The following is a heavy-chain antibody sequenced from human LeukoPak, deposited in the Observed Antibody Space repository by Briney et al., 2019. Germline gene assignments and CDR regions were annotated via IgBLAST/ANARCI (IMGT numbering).Heavy chain of an antibody. CDR3: AKHYQTTFDY. Sequence: ASVKVSCKASGGTFSSYAISWVRQAPGQGLEWMGYINPNTGKTGYAQKFQGRVTITRDTSINTAYMELTSLRSEDTAVYYCAKHYQTTFDYWGQGTLVLVSS. J-gene: IGHJ4*02. CDR1: GGTFSSYA. D-gene: IGHD1-14*01. V-gene: IGHV1-8*03. CDR2: INPNTGKT.